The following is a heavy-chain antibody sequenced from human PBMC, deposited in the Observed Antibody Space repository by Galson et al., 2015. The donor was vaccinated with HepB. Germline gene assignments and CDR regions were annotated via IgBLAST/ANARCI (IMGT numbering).Heavy chain of an antibody. J-gene: IGHJ3*02. V-gene: IGHV3-48*01. CDR2: ISSSSSTI. CDR1: GFTFSSYS. D-gene: IGHD2-2*01. Sequence: LRLSCAASGFTFSSYSMNWVRQAPGKGLEWVSYISSSSSTIYYADSVKGRFTISRDNAKNSLYLQMNSLRAEDTAVYYCARDYDIVVVPAEVGAFDIWGQGTMVTVSS. CDR3: ARDYDIVVVPAEVGAFDI.